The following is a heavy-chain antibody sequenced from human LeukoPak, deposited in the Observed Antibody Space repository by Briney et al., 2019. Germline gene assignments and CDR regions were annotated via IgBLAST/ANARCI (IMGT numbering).Heavy chain of an antibody. D-gene: IGHD6-19*01. CDR2: ISGSGGST. CDR1: GFTFSSYA. CDR3: ARDPYSSGWYYFDY. J-gene: IGHJ4*02. V-gene: IGHV3-23*01. Sequence: PGGSLRLSCAASGFTFSSYAMSWVRQAPGKGLEWVSAISGSGGSTYYADSVKGRFTISRDNSKNTLYLQMNSLRAEDTAVYYCARDPYSSGWYYFDYWGQGTLVTVSS.